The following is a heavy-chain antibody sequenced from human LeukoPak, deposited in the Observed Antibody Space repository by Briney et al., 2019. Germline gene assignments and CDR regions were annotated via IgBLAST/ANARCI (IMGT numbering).Heavy chain of an antibody. CDR1: VLSHSVSR. Sequence: RGGPQRLSCAASVLSHSVSRMMCVRHARGGALEWVANINTDESQKRFDASVMGRFTMSRDNAKNSLYLQMTSLRSEDRAVFYCAAWSKRGYNLWGQGTLVTV. CDR2: INTDESQK. D-gene: IGHD5-12*01. J-gene: IGHJ4*02. V-gene: IGHV3-7*01. CDR3: AAWSKRGYNL.